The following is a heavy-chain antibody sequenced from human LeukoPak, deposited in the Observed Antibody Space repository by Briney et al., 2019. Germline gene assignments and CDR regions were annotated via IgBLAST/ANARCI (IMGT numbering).Heavy chain of an antibody. J-gene: IGHJ1*01. CDR1: GFTFSSYG. CDR2: IWYDGSNK. D-gene: IGHD3-9*01. CDR3: ARDWEVLRYFDWDNERQYFQH. Sequence: PGGSLRLSCAASGFTFSSYGMHWVRQAPGKGLEWVAVIWYDGSNKYYADSVKGRFTISRDNSKNTLYLQMNSLRAEDTAVYYCARDWEVLRYFDWDNERQYFQHWGQGTLVTVSS. V-gene: IGHV3-33*01.